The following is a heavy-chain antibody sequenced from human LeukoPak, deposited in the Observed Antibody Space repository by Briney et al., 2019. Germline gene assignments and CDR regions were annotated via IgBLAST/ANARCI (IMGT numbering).Heavy chain of an antibody. CDR2: ISGSGGST. J-gene: IGHJ5*02. D-gene: IGHD4-17*01. Sequence: GGSLRLSCAASGFTFSSYGMSWVRQAPGKGLEWVSGISGSGGSTYYADSVKGRFTISRDNSKNTLYLRMNSLRAEDTAVYYCTRSADFGVYNWFDPWGQGTLVTVSS. CDR3: TRSADFGVYNWFDP. CDR1: GFTFSSYG. V-gene: IGHV3-23*01.